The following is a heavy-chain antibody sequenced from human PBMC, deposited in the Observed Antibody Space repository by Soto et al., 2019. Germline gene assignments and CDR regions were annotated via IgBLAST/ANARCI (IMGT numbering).Heavy chain of an antibody. D-gene: IGHD4-17*01. V-gene: IGHV3-23*01. CDR3: SAYGVPSSFDY. J-gene: IGHJ4*02. Sequence: EVQLLESGGGLVQPGGSLRLSCAASGFTFSSYAMSWVRQAPGKELEWVSAISGSGGSTYYADSVKGRFTISRDNSKNTLYLQMNSLRAEDTAVYYCSAYGVPSSFDYWGQGTLVTVSS. CDR1: GFTFSSYA. CDR2: ISGSGGST.